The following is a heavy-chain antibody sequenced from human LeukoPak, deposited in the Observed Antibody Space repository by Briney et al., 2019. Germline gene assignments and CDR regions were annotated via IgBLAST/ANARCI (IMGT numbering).Heavy chain of an antibody. V-gene: IGHV4-39*07. CDR2: IYYSGST. J-gene: IGHJ4*02. CDR1: GGSISSSSYY. CDR3: ARDRMGTVMVPIDY. D-gene: IGHD5-18*01. Sequence: SETLSLTCTVSGGSISSSSYYWGWIRQPPGKGLEWIGSIYYSGSTYYNPSLKSRVTISVDTSKNQFSLKLRSVTAADTAAYYCARDRMGTVMVPIDYWGQGTLVTVSS.